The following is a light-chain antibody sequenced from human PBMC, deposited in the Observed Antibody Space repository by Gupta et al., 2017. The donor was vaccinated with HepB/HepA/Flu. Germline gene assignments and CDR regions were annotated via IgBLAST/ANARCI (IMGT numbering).Light chain of an antibody. CDR2: TNN. Sequence: QSVLTQPPSASGPSGQRVTISCSGSSSNSGRTTVNWYQQLPGTAPKLLIFTNNQRPSGVPDLFSGSKSGTSASLAIFGLQSEDEADYYCAAWDDSLSGVVFGGGTKMTVL. CDR1: SSNSGRTT. J-gene: IGLJ2*01. V-gene: IGLV1-44*01. CDR3: AAWDDSLSGVV.